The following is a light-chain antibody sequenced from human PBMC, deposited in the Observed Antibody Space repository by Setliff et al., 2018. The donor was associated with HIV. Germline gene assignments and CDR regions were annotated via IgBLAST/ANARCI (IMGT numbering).Light chain of an antibody. CDR2: DVS. CDR1: SSDVGGYKY. V-gene: IGLV2-14*03. CDR3: SSYTSSSTYV. Sequence: QPALTQPASVSGSPGQSITISCTGTSSDVGGYKYVSWYQQHPGRAPKLMIYDVSNRPSGVSNRFSGSKSGNTASLTISGLQAEDEADYYCSSYTSSSTYVFGTGTKVTVL. J-gene: IGLJ1*01.